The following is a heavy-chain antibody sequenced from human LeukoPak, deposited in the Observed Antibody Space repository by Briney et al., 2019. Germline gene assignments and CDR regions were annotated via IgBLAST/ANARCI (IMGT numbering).Heavy chain of an antibody. J-gene: IGHJ3*02. CDR1: GYTFIDYY. V-gene: IGHV1-2*02. CDR3: AREYYDSRGTKYAFDI. Sequence: GASVKVSCKASGYTFIDYYIHWVRQAPGQGLEWMGCIDPHSGGTKYAQKLQGRVTMTRDTSVSTAYMELTRLRSDDTAMFYCAREYYDSRGTKYAFDIWGQGTMVTVSS. CDR2: IDPHSGGT. D-gene: IGHD3-22*01.